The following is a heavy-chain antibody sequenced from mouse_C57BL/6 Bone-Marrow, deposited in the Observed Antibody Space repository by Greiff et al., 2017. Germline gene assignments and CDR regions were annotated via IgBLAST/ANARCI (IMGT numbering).Heavy chain of an antibody. V-gene: IGHV14-4*01. Sequence: EVQLQQSGAELVRPGASVKLSCTASGFNIKDDYMPWVKQRPEQGLEWIGWIDPENGDTEYASKFQGKATITADTSSNTAYLQLSSLTSEDTAVYYCTTGCYDGDAWFAFWGQGTLVTVSA. CDR1: GFNIKDDY. D-gene: IGHD2-12*01. CDR2: IDPENGDT. J-gene: IGHJ3*01. CDR3: TTGCYDGDAWFAF.